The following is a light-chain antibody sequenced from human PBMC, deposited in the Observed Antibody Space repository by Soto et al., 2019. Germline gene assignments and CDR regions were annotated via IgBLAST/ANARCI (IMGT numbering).Light chain of an antibody. CDR1: QDVKID. CDR3: QQTYSTPVT. V-gene: IGKV1-39*01. J-gene: IGKJ1*01. CDR2: AAS. Sequence: IHMTPSPSSLSASVGDRVTITCRTSQDVKIDLGWYQQKPEKAPELLIYAASNLQSGVPSRFSGSGSGTDFALTISSLQPEDFTTYYCQQTYSTPVTFGQGTKVDIK.